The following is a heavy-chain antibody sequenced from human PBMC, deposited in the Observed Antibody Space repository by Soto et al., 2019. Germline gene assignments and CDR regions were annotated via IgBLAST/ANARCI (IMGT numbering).Heavy chain of an antibody. V-gene: IGHV3-33*01. CDR1: GFTFSSYG. D-gene: IGHD3-9*01. CDR3: ATNFDWYETGFDY. J-gene: IGHJ4*02. Sequence: GGSLRLSCAASGFTFSSYGMHWVRQAPGKGLEWVAVIWYDGSNKYYADSVKGRFTISRDNSKNTLYLQMNSLRAEDTAVYYCATNFDWYETGFDYWGQGTLVTVSS. CDR2: IWYDGSNK.